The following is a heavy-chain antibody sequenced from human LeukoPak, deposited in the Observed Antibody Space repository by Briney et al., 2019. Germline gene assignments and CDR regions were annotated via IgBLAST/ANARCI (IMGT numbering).Heavy chain of an antibody. CDR3: ASGGEDGDYFRFDY. CDR2: ITNDGSST. V-gene: IGHV3-74*01. J-gene: IGHJ4*02. Sequence: GGSLRLSCAASGLTFSSHWMHWVRQAPGKGLVWVSRITNDGSSTTYAESVKGRFTISRDNAKNSLYLQMNSLRAEDTAVYYCASGGEDGDYFRFDYWGQGTLVIVSS. CDR1: GLTFSSHW. D-gene: IGHD4-17*01.